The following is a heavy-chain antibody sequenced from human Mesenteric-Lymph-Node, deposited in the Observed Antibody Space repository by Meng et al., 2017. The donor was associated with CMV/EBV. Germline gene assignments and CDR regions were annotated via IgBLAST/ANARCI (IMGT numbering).Heavy chain of an antibody. CDR2: IYSGGST. CDR3: ASTYYYGSGSYFGNYYGMDV. Sequence: GESLKISCAASGFTVSSNYMSWVRQAPGKGLEWVSVIYSGGSTYYADSVKGRFTISRDNSKNTLYLQMNSLRAEDTAVYYCASTYYYGSGSYFGNYYGMDVWGQGTTVTVSS. V-gene: IGHV3-66*02. D-gene: IGHD3-10*01. J-gene: IGHJ6*02. CDR1: GFTVSSNY.